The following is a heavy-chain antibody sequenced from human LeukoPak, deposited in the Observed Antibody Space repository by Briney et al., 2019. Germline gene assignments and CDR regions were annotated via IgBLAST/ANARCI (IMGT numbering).Heavy chain of an antibody. CDR1: GFTLDDYG. CDR3: AKGGKWDVTPFDY. D-gene: IGHD1-26*01. Sequence: GGSLRLSCAASGFTLDDYGMSWVRQAPGKGLEWVSTISGGGGSTYYADSVKGRFTISRDNSKNTLYLQVNSLRAEDTAVYYCAKGGKWDVTPFDYWGQETLVTVSS. V-gene: IGHV3-23*01. J-gene: IGHJ4*02. CDR2: ISGGGGST.